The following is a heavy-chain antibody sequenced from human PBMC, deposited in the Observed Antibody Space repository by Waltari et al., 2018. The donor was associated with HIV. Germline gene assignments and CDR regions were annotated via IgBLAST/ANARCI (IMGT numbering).Heavy chain of an antibody. CDR1: GFVYGRHW. D-gene: IGHD2-21*02. V-gene: IGHV3-74*01. CDR3: VKDVIVTCYGVYYSGLDV. CDR2: IDNDRAVM. Sequence: VESGGTPVQTGGSLRLSCKASGFVYGRHWMQWVRQSSRKGLVCVTLIDNDRAVMKYADSVRGRFTISRDNAKNTLFLDMKGLRVEDSGIYYCVKDVIVTCYGVYYSGLDVWGQGTTVTV. J-gene: IGHJ6*02.